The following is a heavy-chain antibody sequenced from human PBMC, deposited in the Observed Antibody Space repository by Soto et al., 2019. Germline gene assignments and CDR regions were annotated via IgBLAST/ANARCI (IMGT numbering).Heavy chain of an antibody. CDR2: ISGDGGST. V-gene: IGHV3-43*02. J-gene: IGHJ6*02. CDR1: GFTFDDYA. CDR3: AKDGGGPAYYYYYYGMDV. D-gene: IGHD3-16*01. Sequence: GGSLRLSCAASGFTFDDYAMHWVRQAPGKGLEWVSLISGDGGSTYYADSVKGRFTISRDNSKNSLYLQRNSLRTEDTALHYCAKDGGGPAYYYYYYGMDVWGQGTTVTVSS.